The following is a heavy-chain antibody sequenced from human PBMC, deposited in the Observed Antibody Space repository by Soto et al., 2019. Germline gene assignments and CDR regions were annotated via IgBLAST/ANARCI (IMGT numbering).Heavy chain of an antibody. CDR2: ISWNSGSI. D-gene: IGHD3-10*01. CDR1: GFTFDHYA. CDR3: AKDINYYGFGSYPIVDY. Sequence: EVQLVESGGGLVQPGRSLRLSCAASGFTFDHYAMHWVRQVPGKGLEWVSGISWNSGSIGYADSVKGRFTISRDNAKNSLYLQMNSLRAEDTALYYCAKDINYYGFGSYPIVDYWGQETLVTVSS. V-gene: IGHV3-9*01. J-gene: IGHJ4*02.